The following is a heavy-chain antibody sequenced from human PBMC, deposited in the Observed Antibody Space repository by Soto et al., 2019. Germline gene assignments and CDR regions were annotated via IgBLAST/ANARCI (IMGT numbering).Heavy chain of an antibody. Sequence: SETLSLTCTVSGGSISRYYWSWIRQPPGKGLEWIGYIFYSGSTNYNPSLKSRVTISVDTSKGQFSLKLRSVTAADTAVYFCARIKSGYSYGSIIDFWGKGTLVTVSS. CDR2: IFYSGST. J-gene: IGHJ4*02. D-gene: IGHD5-18*01. CDR1: GGSISRYY. V-gene: IGHV4-59*01. CDR3: ARIKSGYSYGSIIDF.